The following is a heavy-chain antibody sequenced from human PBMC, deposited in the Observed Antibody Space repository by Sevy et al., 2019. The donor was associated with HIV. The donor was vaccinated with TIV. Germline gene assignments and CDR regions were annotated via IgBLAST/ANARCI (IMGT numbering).Heavy chain of an antibody. Sequence: GGSLRLSCAASGFTFSGSAMHWVRQASGKGLEWVGRIRSKANSYATAYAASVKGRFTISRDDSKKTAYLQMNSLKTEDTAVYYCTRMSWNYGFDYYYGMDVWGQGTTVTVSS. V-gene: IGHV3-73*01. D-gene: IGHD1-7*01. J-gene: IGHJ6*02. CDR1: GFTFSGSA. CDR2: IRSKANSYAT. CDR3: TRMSWNYGFDYYYGMDV.